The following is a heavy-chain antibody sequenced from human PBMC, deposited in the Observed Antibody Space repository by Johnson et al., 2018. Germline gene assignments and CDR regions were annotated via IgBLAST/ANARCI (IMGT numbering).Heavy chain of an antibody. D-gene: IGHD3-3*01. CDR1: GFTFSSYG. V-gene: IGHV3-30*18. Sequence: QVQLVESGGGVVQXGRSLRLXCAASGFTFSSYGMPWVRQAPGKGLEWVAVISYDGSNTYYAASVKGRFTLSRDNSKNTLYLQMNSLRAEDTAVYYCAKDKRIYGGSEYFQHWGQGTLVTVSS. CDR2: ISYDGSNT. CDR3: AKDKRIYGGSEYFQH. J-gene: IGHJ1*01.